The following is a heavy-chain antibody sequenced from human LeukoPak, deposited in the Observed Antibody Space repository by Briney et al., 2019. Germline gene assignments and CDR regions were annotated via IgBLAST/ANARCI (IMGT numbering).Heavy chain of an antibody. CDR2: ISGSGGST. CDR1: GITFSSYA. V-gene: IGHV3-23*01. J-gene: IGHJ4*02. D-gene: IGHD6-13*01. CDR3: AKAHERYSSSWYVETFDY. Sequence: GGSLRLSCAASGITFSSYAMSWVRQAPGKGLEWVSAISGSGGSTYYADSVKGRFTISRDNSKNTLYLQMNSLRAEDTAVYYCAKAHERYSSSWYVETFDYWGQGTLVTVSS.